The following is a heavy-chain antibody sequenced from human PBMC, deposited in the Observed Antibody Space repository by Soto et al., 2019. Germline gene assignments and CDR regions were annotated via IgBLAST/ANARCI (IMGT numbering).Heavy chain of an antibody. D-gene: IGHD6-13*01. Sequence: PSETLSLTCTVSGGSISSGDYYWSWIRQPPGKGLEWIGYIYYSGSTYYNPSLKSRVTISVDTSKNQFSLKLSSVTAADTAVYYCARGGYSSSWYFPPRWFDPLGQGTLVTVSS. V-gene: IGHV4-30-4*01. CDR3: ARGGYSSSWYFPPRWFDP. CDR1: GGSISSGDYY. J-gene: IGHJ5*02. CDR2: IYYSGST.